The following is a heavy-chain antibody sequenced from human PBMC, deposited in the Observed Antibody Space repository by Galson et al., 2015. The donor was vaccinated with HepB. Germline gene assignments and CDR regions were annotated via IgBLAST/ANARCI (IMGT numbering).Heavy chain of an antibody. J-gene: IGHJ3*02. CDR2: INHSGST. CDR3: ARFRRWARAVRGVNTRQDAFDI. Sequence: ETLSLTCAVYGGSFSGYYWSWIRQPPGKGLEWIGEINHSGSTNYNPSLKSRVTISVDTSKNQFSLKLSSVTAADTAVYYCARFRRWARAVRGVNTRQDAFDIWGQGTMVTVSS. V-gene: IGHV4-34*01. D-gene: IGHD3-10*01. CDR1: GGSFSGYY.